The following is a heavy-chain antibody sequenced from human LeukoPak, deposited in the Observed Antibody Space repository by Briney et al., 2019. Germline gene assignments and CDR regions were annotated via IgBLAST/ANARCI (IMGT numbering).Heavy chain of an antibody. V-gene: IGHV3-23*01. CDR3: ARVGYSGYGYDY. D-gene: IGHD5-12*01. CDR2: ISGSGDST. J-gene: IGHJ4*02. CDR1: GFTFSSYA. Sequence: GGSLRLSCEASGFTFSSYAMSWVRQAPGKGLEWVSVISGSGDSTYYADSVEGRCTSSRDNSKDALYLQMNSLRAEDTAVYYCARVGYSGYGYDYWGQGTLVTVSS.